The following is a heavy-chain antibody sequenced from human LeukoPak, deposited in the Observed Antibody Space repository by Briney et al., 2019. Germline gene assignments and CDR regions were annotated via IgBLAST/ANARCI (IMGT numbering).Heavy chain of an antibody. J-gene: IGHJ1*01. CDR2: INPSGGST. CDR1: GYTFTSYY. CDR3: ARGAYCGGDCYPQYFQH. Sequence: ASVKVSCKASGYTFTSYYMHWVRQAPGQGLEWMGIINPSGGSTSYAQKFQGRVTMTRDTSTSTVYMELSSLRSEDTAVYYCARGAYCGGDCYPQYFQHWGQGTLVTVSS. D-gene: IGHD2-21*02. V-gene: IGHV1-46*01.